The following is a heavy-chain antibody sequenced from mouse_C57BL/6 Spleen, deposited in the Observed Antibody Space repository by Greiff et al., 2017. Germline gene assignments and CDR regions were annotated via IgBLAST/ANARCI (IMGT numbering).Heavy chain of an antibody. V-gene: IGHV1-64*01. Sequence: QVQLQQPGAELVKPGASVKLSCKASGYTFTSYWMHWVKQRPGQGLEWIGMIHPNSGSTNYNEKFKSKATLTVAKSSSTAYMQLSSLTSEGSAVYYCARTGIYYYGSNYVTGYAMGYCGQGTSVTVSS. D-gene: IGHD1-1*01. CDR2: IHPNSGST. J-gene: IGHJ4*01. CDR1: GYTFTSYW. CDR3: ARTGIYYYGSNYVTGYAMGY.